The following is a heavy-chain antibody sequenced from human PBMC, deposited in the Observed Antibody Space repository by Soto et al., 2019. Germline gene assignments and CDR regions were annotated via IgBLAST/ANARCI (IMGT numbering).Heavy chain of an antibody. Sequence: GGSLRLSCAASGFTFSSYGMHWVRQAPGKGLEWVAVIWYDGSNKYYAESVKGRFTISRDNSKNTLYLQMNSLRAEDTAVYYCARGGIAVAGTDYWGQGTLVTVSS. CDR3: ARGGIAVAGTDY. V-gene: IGHV3-33*01. D-gene: IGHD6-19*01. J-gene: IGHJ4*02. CDR1: GFTFSSYG. CDR2: IWYDGSNK.